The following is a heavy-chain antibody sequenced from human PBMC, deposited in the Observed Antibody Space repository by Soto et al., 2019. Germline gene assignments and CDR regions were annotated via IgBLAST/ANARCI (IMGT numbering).Heavy chain of an antibody. Sequence: PGGSLRLSCAASRFTFSTYEMKWVRQAPGKGLEWVSYISTSGSTVDYADSVKGRFTISRENTRNSLYLKMNSLRDEDTALYYCVRYCSTTLCNGVATRTFDYWGQGTLVTVSS. CDR2: ISTSGSTV. CDR1: RFTFSTYE. V-gene: IGHV3-48*03. D-gene: IGHD2-2*01. CDR3: VRYCSTTLCNGVATRTFDY. J-gene: IGHJ4*02.